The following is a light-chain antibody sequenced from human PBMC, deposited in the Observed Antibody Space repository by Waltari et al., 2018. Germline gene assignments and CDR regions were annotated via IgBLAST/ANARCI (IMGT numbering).Light chain of an antibody. CDR3: QSYDSSLSGGV. Sequence: QSVLTHPPSVSGDPAQRVPLSRTGSSSTIGAGYAVHWYQQPPGTAPKLLISGNRNRPSGVPDRFSGSKSGTSASLAITGLQAEDEADYYCQSYDSSLSGGVFGGGTKLTVL. V-gene: IGLV1-40*01. CDR1: SSTIGAGYA. J-gene: IGLJ2*01. CDR2: GNR.